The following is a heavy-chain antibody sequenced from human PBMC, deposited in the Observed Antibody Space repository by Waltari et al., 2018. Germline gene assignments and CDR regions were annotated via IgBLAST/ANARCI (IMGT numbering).Heavy chain of an antibody. CDR1: GYTFTGYY. V-gene: IGHV1-2*06. Sequence: QVQLVQSGAEVKKPGASVKVSCKASGYTFTGYYMHWVRQAPGQGLEWMGRINPNSGGTNYAQKFQGRVTMTRDTSISTAYMELSRLRSDDTAVYYCARDSLDYGDYVEPFDYWGQGTLVTVSS. D-gene: IGHD4-17*01. CDR3: ARDSLDYGDYVEPFDY. CDR2: INPNSGGT. J-gene: IGHJ4*02.